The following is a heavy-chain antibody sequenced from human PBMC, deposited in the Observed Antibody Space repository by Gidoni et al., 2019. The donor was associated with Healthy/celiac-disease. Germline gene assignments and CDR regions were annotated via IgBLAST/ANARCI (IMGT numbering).Heavy chain of an antibody. CDR3: TTEVMITFGGVIVTYYFDY. Sequence: EVQLVESGGGLVKPGGSLRLSCAASGFTFSNAWMSWVRQAPGKGMEWVGRIKSKTDGGTTDYAAPVKGRFTISRDDSKNTLYLQMNSLKTEDTAVYYCTTEVMITFGGVIVTYYFDYWGQGTLVTVSS. CDR2: IKSKTDGGTT. V-gene: IGHV3-15*01. J-gene: IGHJ4*02. D-gene: IGHD3-16*02. CDR1: GFTFSNAW.